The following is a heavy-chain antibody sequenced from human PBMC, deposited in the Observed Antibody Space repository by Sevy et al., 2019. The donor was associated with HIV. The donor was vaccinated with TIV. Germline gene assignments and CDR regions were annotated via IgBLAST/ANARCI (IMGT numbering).Heavy chain of an antibody. J-gene: IGHJ4*02. CDR2: ISGSAGSGYKT. V-gene: IGHV3-23*01. Sequence: GGSLRLSCAASGFTFSNYAMNWVRQAPGKGLEWVSGISGSAGSGYKTNYADSVKGRFTISRDDSKNSLYLQLNSLRAEDTAIYYCARKYDSSGYFDYWGQGTLVTVSS. D-gene: IGHD3-22*01. CDR1: GFTFSNYA. CDR3: ARKYDSSGYFDY.